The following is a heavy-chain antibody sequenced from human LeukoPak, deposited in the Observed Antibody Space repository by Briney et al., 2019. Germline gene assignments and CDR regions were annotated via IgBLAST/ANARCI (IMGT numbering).Heavy chain of an antibody. CDR2: IYSGGST. CDR1: GFTVSSNY. D-gene: IGHD1-26*01. J-gene: IGHJ4*02. CDR3: AKIRQGAAGFDY. V-gene: IGHV3-53*01. Sequence: PGGSLRLSCAASGFTVSSNYMSWVRQAPVKGLEWVSVIYSGGSTYYADSVKGRFTISRDNSKNTLYLQMNSLRAEDTAVYYCAKIRQGAAGFDYWGQGTLVTVSS.